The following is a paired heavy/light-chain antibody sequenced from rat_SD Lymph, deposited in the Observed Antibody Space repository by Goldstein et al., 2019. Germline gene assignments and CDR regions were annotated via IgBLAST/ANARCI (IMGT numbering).Light chain of an antibody. V-gene: IGKV22S4*01. CDR3: LQHYSAPFT. J-gene: IGKJ4*01. CDR1: QSISNN. CDR2: YAT. Sequence: DIQVTQSPSSLLASLGERVTITCQTSQSISNNLNWYQQKPGQAPMLLIYYATSLQTGMTSRFSGQYSGRSFTLTITSLEPEDIANYFCLQHYSAPFTFGSGTKLEIK.
Heavy chain of an antibody. Sequence: EIQLQESGPGLVKPSQSLSLTCSVTGYTITSGYDWSWIRKFPGNKMEWMGYISYSGSTNYNPSLKSRISITRDTSKNQFFLQLNSVTTEDTATYYCAKIGLRIPSYWYFDFWGPGTMVTVSS. D-gene: IGHD1-6*01. J-gene: IGHJ1*01. V-gene: IGHV3-4*01. CDR1: GYTITSGY. CDR3: AKIGLRIPSYWYFDF. CDR2: ISYSGST.